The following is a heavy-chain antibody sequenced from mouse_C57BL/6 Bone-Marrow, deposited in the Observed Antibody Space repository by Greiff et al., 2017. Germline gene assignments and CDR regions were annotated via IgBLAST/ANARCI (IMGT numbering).Heavy chain of an antibody. V-gene: IGHV5-6*01. J-gene: IGHJ3*01. D-gene: IGHD2-13*01. CDR1: GFTFSSYG. CDR3: AGHNDSGFAY. CDR2: ISSVGSYT. Sequence: EVKLMESGGDLVKPGGSLKLSCAASGFTFSSYGMSWVRQTPDKRLEWIATISSVGSYTYYPDSVKGRFTISRDNAKNTLYLQLSSLKSEDTAMYYCAGHNDSGFAYWGQGTLVTVSA.